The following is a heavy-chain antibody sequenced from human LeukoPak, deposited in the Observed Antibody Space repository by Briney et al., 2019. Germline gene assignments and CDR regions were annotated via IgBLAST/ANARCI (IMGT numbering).Heavy chain of an antibody. Sequence: PGRSLRLSCAASGFTFSDYGMHWVRQAPGKGLEWMAVIWYDGSSRYFADSVKGRFTISRDNSKNTLFLQMNGLRVEDTAVYYCARPYYSSAWYGDAFDVWGQGTLVAVSS. D-gene: IGHD6-19*01. CDR1: GFTFSDYG. CDR2: IWYDGSSR. V-gene: IGHV3-33*01. CDR3: ARPYYSSAWYGDAFDV. J-gene: IGHJ3*01.